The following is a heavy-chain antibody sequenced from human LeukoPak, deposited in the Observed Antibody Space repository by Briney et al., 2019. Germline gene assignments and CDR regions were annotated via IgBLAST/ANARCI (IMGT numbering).Heavy chain of an antibody. J-gene: IGHJ6*04. Sequence: PGGSLRLSCAASGFTFSSYSMNWVRQAPGKGLEWVASISQDGREKKYVDSVKGRFTISRDNAKNVLSLQMNSLRVEDTAVYFCARRGYSYGYLDVWGKGTTVTVSS. V-gene: IGHV3-7*01. CDR1: GFTFSSYS. D-gene: IGHD5-18*01. CDR2: ISQDGREK. CDR3: ARRGYSYGYLDV.